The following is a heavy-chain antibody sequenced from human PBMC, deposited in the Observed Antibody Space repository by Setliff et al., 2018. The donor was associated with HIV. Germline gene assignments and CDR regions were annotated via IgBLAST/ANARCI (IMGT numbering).Heavy chain of an antibody. CDR1: GASFSGYY. CDR3: VRGVPSPFCIHYCYFDV. Sequence: SETLSLTCSVNGASFSGYYWGWIRQSPGRGLEWIGELNHGGLPSYNPSLKSRVTMSLDTPKNQAFLWLTSVTGADSATYYCVRGVPSPFCIHYCYFDVWAKGTPVTVSS. CDR2: LNHGGLP. D-gene: IGHD3-3*01. V-gene: IGHV4-34*01. J-gene: IGHJ6*03.